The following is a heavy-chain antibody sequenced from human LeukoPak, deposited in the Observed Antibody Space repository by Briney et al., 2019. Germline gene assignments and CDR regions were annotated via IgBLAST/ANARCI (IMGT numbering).Heavy chain of an antibody. CDR3: ARDLDYYGSGSYYNSY. Sequence: PGGSLRLSCAASGFTFSSYSMNWVRQAPGKGLEWVSSISSSSSYIYYADSVKGRFTISRDNAKNSLYLQMNSLRADDTAVYYCARDLDYYGSGSYYNSYWGQGTLVTVSS. CDR1: GFTFSSYS. J-gene: IGHJ4*02. CDR2: ISSSSSYI. D-gene: IGHD3-10*01. V-gene: IGHV3-21*01.